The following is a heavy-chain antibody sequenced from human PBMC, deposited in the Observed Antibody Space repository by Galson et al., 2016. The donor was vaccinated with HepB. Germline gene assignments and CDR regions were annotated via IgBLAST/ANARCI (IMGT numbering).Heavy chain of an antibody. D-gene: IGHD4-17*01. Sequence: SVKVSCKASGYTFSGFYIHWVRQAPGQGLEWMGWINPNSGVTTYAQKFQGRVTMTRDTSISTVYMELSSLRSDDTAMYYCAREAKPYGDIDSWGQGTRVTVSS. CDR2: INPNSGVT. CDR1: GYTFSGFY. J-gene: IGHJ4*02. CDR3: AREAKPYGDIDS. V-gene: IGHV1-2*02.